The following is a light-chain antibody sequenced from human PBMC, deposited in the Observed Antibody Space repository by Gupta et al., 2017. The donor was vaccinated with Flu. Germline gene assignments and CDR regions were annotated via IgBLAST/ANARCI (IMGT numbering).Light chain of an antibody. CDR1: QTGSSRY. Sequence: EIVLTQSPGTLSLSPGERASLSCRASQTGSSRYLAWYQQKFGQAPRLLIQDTSSRATGIPDRVSGSGSGTDFTLTISRREPEDFAVYFCQHYGTSPPVTFGGGTMVEIK. CDR2: DTS. J-gene: IGKJ4*01. CDR3: QHYGTSPPVT. V-gene: IGKV3-20*01.